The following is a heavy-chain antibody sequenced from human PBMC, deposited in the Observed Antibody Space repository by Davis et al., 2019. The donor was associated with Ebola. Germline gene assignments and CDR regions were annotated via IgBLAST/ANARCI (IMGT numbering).Heavy chain of an antibody. J-gene: IGHJ6*04. D-gene: IGHD4-17*01. CDR3: ARDADGDYAVYYYGMDV. V-gene: IGHV3-74*01. CDR2: INSDGSST. CDR1: GFTFSSYW. Sequence: HTGGSLRLSCAASGFTFSSYWMHWVRQAPGKGLVWVSRINSDGSSTSYADSVKGRFTISRDNAKNSLYLQMNSLRAEDTAVYYCARDADGDYAVYYYGMDVWGKGTTVTVSS.